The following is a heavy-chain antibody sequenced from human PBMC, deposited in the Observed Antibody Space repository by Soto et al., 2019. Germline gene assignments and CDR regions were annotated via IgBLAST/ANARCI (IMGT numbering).Heavy chain of an antibody. CDR2: IHYSGST. CDR3: VCHSQRGAGSYFYY. CDR1: GDSISSYY. D-gene: IGHD3-10*01. V-gene: IGHV4-59*08. Sequence: SETLSLTCTVSGDSISSYYWSWIRQPPGKGLEWIGYIHYSGSTNYNPSLKSRVTISVDTSKNQFSLKLSSVTAADTAVYYCVCHSQRGAGSYFYYWGQGFLVPVSS. J-gene: IGHJ4*02.